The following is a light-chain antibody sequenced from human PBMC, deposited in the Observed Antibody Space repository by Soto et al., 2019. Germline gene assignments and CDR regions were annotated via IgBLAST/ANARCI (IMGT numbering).Light chain of an antibody. Sequence: DIQMTQSPSSLSASVGDRVTITCRANQSISDYLAWYQQKPGKVPKLLIYAASTLQSGVPSRFSGSGSGTDFTLTISSLQPEDVASYYCQKYDNAPLTFGGGTKVEIK. V-gene: IGKV1-27*01. CDR2: AAS. CDR1: QSISDY. J-gene: IGKJ4*01. CDR3: QKYDNAPLT.